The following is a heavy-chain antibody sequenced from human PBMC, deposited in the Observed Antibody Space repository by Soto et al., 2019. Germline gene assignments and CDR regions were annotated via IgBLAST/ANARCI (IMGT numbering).Heavy chain of an antibody. V-gene: IGHV3-11*01. J-gene: IGHJ4*02. Sequence: KPGGSLRLSCAASGFTFSDYYMSWIRQAPGKGLEWVSYISSSGSTIYYADSVKGRFTISRDNAKNSLYLQMNSLRAEDTAVYYCAREGRWNYDFWSGYADRNFDYWGQGTLVTVSS. CDR1: GFTFSDYY. CDR3: AREGRWNYDFWSGYADRNFDY. CDR2: ISSSGSTI. D-gene: IGHD3-3*01.